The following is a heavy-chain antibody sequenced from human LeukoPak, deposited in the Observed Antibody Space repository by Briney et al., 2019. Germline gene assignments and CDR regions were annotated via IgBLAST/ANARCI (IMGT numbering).Heavy chain of an antibody. V-gene: IGHV3-7*03. D-gene: IGHD6-13*01. Sequence: GGSLRLSCAASGFTFTSYWMSWVRQAPGKGLEWVGNIKPDGSEKYYVDSVKGRFTISRDNAKNSLYLKMNSLRAEDTAVYYCARGTYSSSWGDFFDYWVQGTVVTVSS. CDR3: ARGTYSSSWGDFFDY. CDR1: GFTFTSYW. CDR2: IKPDGSEK. J-gene: IGHJ4*02.